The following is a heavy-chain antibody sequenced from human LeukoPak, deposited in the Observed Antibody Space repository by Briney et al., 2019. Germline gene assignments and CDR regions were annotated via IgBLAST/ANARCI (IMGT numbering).Heavy chain of an antibody. CDR2: INHSGST. CDR3: ARDSAKLGQKRIAAAGTRAFDY. Sequence: SETLSLTCAVYGGSFSGYYWSWLRQPPGKGLEWVGEINHSGSTNYNPSLTSRVTMSVDTSKNQFSLKLSSVTAADTAVYYCARDSAKLGQKRIAAAGTRAFDYWGQGTLVTVSS. J-gene: IGHJ4*02. D-gene: IGHD6-13*01. V-gene: IGHV4-34*01. CDR1: GGSFSGYY.